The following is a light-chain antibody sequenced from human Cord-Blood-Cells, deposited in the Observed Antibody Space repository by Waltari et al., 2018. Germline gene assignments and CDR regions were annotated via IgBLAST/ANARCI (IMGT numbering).Light chain of an antibody. J-gene: IGLJ3*02. CDR2: GNS. CDR3: QSHDSRLRGWL. CDR1: SSNIGAGYD. V-gene: IGLV1-40*01. Sequence: QSVLTQPPSVSGAPGQRVTISCTGSSSNIGAGYDVHWYQQLPGTAPKLLIYGNSNRPSGLPDRLSASRSDTSDPLALTGLQAEDEADYYYQSHDSRLRGWLFGGGTQLSVL.